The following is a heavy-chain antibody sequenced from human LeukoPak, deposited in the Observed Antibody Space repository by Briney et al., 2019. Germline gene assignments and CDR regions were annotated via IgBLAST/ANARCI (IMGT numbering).Heavy chain of an antibody. Sequence: GGSLRLSCAASGFTFSSYWMSWVRQAPGKGLEWVANIKQDGSEKYYVDSVKGRFTISRDNAKNSLYLQMNSLRAEDTAVYYCARGNSRSGYDTSIDYWGQGTLVTVSS. CDR3: ARGNSRSGYDTSIDY. CDR2: IKQDGSEK. D-gene: IGHD5-12*01. V-gene: IGHV3-7*01. J-gene: IGHJ4*02. CDR1: GFTFSSYW.